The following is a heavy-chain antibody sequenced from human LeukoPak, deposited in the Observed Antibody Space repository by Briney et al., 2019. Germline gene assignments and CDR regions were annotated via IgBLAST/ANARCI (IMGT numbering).Heavy chain of an antibody. D-gene: IGHD2-15*01. CDR3: ARVLRYCSGGNCYSGGLGYMDV. V-gene: IGHV3-11*01. CDR2: ISRSGSTK. Sequence: GGSLRLSCAASGFTFSDYNMRWIRQAPGKGLEWVSSISRSGSTKYYADPVKGRFTISRDNAKNSLFLQMNSLRAEDTAVYYCARVLRYCSGGNCYSGGLGYMDVWGKGTTVTISS. CDR1: GFTFSDYN. J-gene: IGHJ6*03.